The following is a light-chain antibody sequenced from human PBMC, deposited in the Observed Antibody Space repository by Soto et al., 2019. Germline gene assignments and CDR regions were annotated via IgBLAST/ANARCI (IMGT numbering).Light chain of an antibody. V-gene: IGLV2-23*01. CDR2: EAT. CDR3: CSYAGGATFV. CDR1: SSDVGIYNL. J-gene: IGLJ1*01. Sequence: QSALTQPASVSGSPGQSITISCTGTSSDVGIYNLVSWYQQYPGKAPKLIIYEATKRPSGVSNRFSGSKSGNTASLTISGLQAEDEADYYCCSYAGGATFVFGTGTKLTVL.